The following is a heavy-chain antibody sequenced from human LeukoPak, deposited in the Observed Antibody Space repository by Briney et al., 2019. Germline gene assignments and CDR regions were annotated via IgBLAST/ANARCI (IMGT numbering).Heavy chain of an antibody. V-gene: IGHV2-70*04. CDR3: ARTPYCGGDCYVDY. D-gene: IGHD2-21*02. J-gene: IGHJ4*02. CDR2: IDWDDDK. CDR1: GFSLSTSGMR. Sequence: SGPTLVNPTQTLTLTCTFSGFSLSTSGMRVSWIRQPPGKALEWLARIDWDDDKFHSTSLKTRLTISKDTSKNQAVLTMTNMDPVDTATYYCARTPYCGGDCYVDYWGQGTLVTVSS.